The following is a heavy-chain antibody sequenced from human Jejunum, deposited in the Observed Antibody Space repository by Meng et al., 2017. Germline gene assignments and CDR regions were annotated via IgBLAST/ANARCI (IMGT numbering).Heavy chain of an antibody. J-gene: IGHJ4*02. V-gene: IGHV3-48*03. CDR3: IGGGVGFFDY. D-gene: IGHD3-16*01. Sequence: GGSLRLSCAASGFPLSIFEMDGVRRAPGKGLEGVSYISGSGSTRYYADSVKGRFTISSDNAKTSLYLQMNSLGAEDTAIYYCIGGGVGFFDYWGQGTLVTVSS. CDR1: GFPLSIFE. CDR2: ISGSGSTR.